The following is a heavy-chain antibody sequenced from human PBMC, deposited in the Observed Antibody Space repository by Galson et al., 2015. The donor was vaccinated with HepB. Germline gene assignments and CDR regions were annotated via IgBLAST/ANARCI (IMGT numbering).Heavy chain of an antibody. CDR1: GGSLSSSTFY. J-gene: IGHJ4*02. CDR3: ARAHIVVVVAATQFDY. V-gene: IGHV4-39*07. D-gene: IGHD2-15*01. CDR2: AYSSGIT. Sequence: SETLSLTCTVSGGSLSSSTFYWGWIRQPPGKGLEWIGSAYSSGITYYNPSLKSRVAISVDTSKNQFSLRLSSVTAADTAVYYCARAHIVVVVAATQFDYWAREPWSPSPQ.